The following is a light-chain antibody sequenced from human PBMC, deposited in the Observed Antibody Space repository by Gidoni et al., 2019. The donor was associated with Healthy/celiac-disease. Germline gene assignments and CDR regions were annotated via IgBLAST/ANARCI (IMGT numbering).Light chain of an antibody. J-gene: IGKJ3*01. CDR2: AAS. CDR3: QQYYSYPFT. V-gene: IGKV1-8*01. Sequence: AIRMTQSPSSFSASTGDRVTITCRARQGISSYLAWYQQKPGKAPKLLIYAASTLQSGVPSRFSGSGSGTDFTLTISCLQSEDFATYYCQQYYSYPFTFXPXTKVEIK. CDR1: QGISSY.